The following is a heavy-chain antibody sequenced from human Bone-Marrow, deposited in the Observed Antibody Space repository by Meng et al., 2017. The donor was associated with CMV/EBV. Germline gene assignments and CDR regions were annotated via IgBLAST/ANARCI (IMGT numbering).Heavy chain of an antibody. CDR3: ARDPPYCCSCLDE. CDR2: TYYRSTWFH. Sequence: SQTLSLTCAISGDSVSSNTAAWNWIRHSPSRGLEWLGRTYYRSTWFHEYALSMKSRITINPDTSNNQLSLQLSSVTPEDTAVYYCARDPPYCCSCLDEWGQGTLVTVSS. V-gene: IGHV6-1*01. J-gene: IGHJ4*02. D-gene: IGHD2-21*01. CDR1: GDSVSSNTAA.